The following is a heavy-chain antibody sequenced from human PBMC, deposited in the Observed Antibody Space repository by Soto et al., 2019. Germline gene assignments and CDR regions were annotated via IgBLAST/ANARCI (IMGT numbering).Heavy chain of an antibody. J-gene: IGHJ6*02. CDR1: GFTFSSYA. V-gene: IGHV3-23*01. CDR2: ISGSGGST. CDR3: AKDTPTSVDIVVVPAAIPGDYYYYGMDV. D-gene: IGHD2-2*02. Sequence: HPGGSLRLSCAASGFTFSSYAMSWVRQAPGKGLEWVSAISGSGGSTYYADSVKGRFTISRDNSKNTLYLQMNSLRAEDTAVYYCAKDTPTSVDIVVVPAAIPGDYYYYGMDVWGQGTTVTVSS.